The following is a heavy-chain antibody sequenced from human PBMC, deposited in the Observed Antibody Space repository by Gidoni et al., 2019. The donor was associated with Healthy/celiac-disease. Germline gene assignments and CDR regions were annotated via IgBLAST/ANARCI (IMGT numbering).Heavy chain of an antibody. CDR3: AKPPFPYDGWFDP. J-gene: IGHJ5*02. V-gene: IGHV3-23*01. CDR2: ISGSGGST. D-gene: IGHD3-16*01. Sequence: EVQPLESGGGLVQPGGSLRLHCAASGVTFSSYAMSWVRQAPGKGLEWVSAISGSGGSTYYADSVKGRFTISRDNSKNTLYRQMNSLRAEDTAVYYCAKPPFPYDGWFDPWGQGTLVTVSS. CDR1: GVTFSSYA.